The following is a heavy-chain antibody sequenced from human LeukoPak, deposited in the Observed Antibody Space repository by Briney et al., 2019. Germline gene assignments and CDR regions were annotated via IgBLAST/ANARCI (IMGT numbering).Heavy chain of an antibody. CDR2: INHSGST. Sequence: PSETLSLTCAVYGGSFSGYYWSWIRQPPGKGLEWIGEINHSGSTNYNPSLKSRVTISVDTSKNQFSLKLSSVTAADTAVYYCARGGSNYDFWSGYQKRKYYYYYGMDVWGQGTTVTVSS. CDR3: ARGGSNYDFWSGYQKRKYYYYYGMDV. CDR1: GGSFSGYY. J-gene: IGHJ6*02. V-gene: IGHV4-34*01. D-gene: IGHD3-3*01.